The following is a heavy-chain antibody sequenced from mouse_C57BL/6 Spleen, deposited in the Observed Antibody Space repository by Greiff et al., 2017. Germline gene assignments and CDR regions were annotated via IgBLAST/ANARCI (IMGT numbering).Heavy chain of an antibody. CDR2: ISDGGSYT. Sequence: VQLVESGGGLVKPGGSLKLSCAASGFTFSSYAMSWVHQTPEKRLEWVATISDGGSYTYYPDNVKGRFTISRDNAKNNLYLQMSHLKSEDTAMYYCARDPGTSYFDYWGQGTTLKVSS. D-gene: IGHD3-3*01. CDR3: ARDPGTSYFDY. V-gene: IGHV5-4*01. CDR1: GFTFSSYA. J-gene: IGHJ2*01.